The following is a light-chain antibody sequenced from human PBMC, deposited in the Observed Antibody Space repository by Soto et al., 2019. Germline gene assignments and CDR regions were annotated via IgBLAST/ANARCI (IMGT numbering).Light chain of an antibody. J-gene: IGKJ4*01. Sequence: EVVLTQSQATLSFSPGESCTLACSSSESISRYIAWYQQSPGQAPRLLIYGASTRATGIPARFSGSGSGTEFTLTISSLQSEDFAVYYCQQYNNWPPLTFGGGTKVDIK. CDR1: ESISRY. CDR3: QQYNNWPPLT. CDR2: GAS. V-gene: IGKV3-15*01.